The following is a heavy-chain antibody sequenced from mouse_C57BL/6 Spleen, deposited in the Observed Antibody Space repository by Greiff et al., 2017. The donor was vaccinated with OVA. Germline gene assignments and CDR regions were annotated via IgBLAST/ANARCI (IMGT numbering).Heavy chain of an antibody. CDR1: GFSLTSYG. CDR3: ARSYGRLYYFDY. Sequence: QVQLKESGPGLVQPSQSLSITCTVSGFSLTSYGVHWVRQSPGKGLEWLGVIWSGGSTDYNAAFISRLSISKDNSKSQVFFKMNSLQAGDTAIYYCARSYGRLYYFDYWGQGTTLTVSS. D-gene: IGHD1-1*01. CDR2: IWSGGST. J-gene: IGHJ2*01. V-gene: IGHV2-2*01.